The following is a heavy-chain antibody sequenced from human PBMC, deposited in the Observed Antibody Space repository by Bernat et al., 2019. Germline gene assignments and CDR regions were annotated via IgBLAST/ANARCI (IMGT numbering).Heavy chain of an antibody. CDR3: ARVVATIGALRYFDL. Sequence: QLQLQESGPGLVKPSETLSLTCTVSGGSISSSSYYWGWIRQPPGKGLEWIGSIYYSGSTYYNPSLKSRVPISVDTSKNQFSRKLSSVTAADTAVYYCARVVATIGALRYFDLWGRGTLVTVSS. CDR1: GGSISSSSYY. V-gene: IGHV4-39*01. CDR2: IYYSGST. D-gene: IGHD5-12*01. J-gene: IGHJ2*01.